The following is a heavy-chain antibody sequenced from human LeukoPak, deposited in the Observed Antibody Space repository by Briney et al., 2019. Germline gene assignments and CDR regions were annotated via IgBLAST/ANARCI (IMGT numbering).Heavy chain of an antibody. V-gene: IGHV3-23*01. CDR3: TKDVSENYNIWGSYRSDY. D-gene: IGHD3-16*02. CDR2: LTGSGSRP. Sequence: GGSLRLSCAASGFTLSNYAMSWVRQAPGMGLEWVSSLTGSGSRPYYADSVKGRFTVSRDNSKHMLNLQMNSLTVEDTAVYFCTKDVSENYNIWGSYRSDYWGQGTLVTVSS. CDR1: GFTLSNYA. J-gene: IGHJ4*02.